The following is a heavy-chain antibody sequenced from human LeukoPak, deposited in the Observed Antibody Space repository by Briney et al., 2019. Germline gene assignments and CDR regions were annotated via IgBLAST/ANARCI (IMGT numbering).Heavy chain of an antibody. V-gene: IGHV4-39*01. J-gene: IGHJ3*02. D-gene: IGHD2-15*01. CDR2: IYYSGST. CDR3: ARPMGYCSGGSCYPDAFDI. CDR1: GGSLSSSSYY. Sequence: SETLSLTCTVSGGSLSSSSYYWGWIRPPPGKGLEWIGSIYYSGSTYYNPSLKSRVTISVDTSKNQFSLKLSSVTAADTAVYYCARPMGYCSGGSCYPDAFDIWGQGTMVAVSS.